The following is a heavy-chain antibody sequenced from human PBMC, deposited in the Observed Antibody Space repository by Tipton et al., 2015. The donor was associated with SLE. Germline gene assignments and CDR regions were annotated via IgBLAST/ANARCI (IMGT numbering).Heavy chain of an antibody. CDR2: MSYSGNS. J-gene: IGHJ3*01. D-gene: IGHD2-2*01. CDR3: ARHTRITWPLDAFDV. V-gene: IGHV4-38-2*01. CDR1: GYSISSGYY. Sequence: TLSLTCAVSGYSISSGYYWGWIRQPPGKGLEWIGGMSYSGNSYYNPSLKTRVTMSVDTSKNQFSLKLSSVTATDTAVYYCARHTRITWPLDAFDVWGQGTMVTVSS.